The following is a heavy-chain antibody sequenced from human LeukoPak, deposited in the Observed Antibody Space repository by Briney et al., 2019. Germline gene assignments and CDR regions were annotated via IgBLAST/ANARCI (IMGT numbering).Heavy chain of an antibody. D-gene: IGHD3-22*01. J-gene: IGHJ4*02. V-gene: IGHV4-34*01. CDR2: INHSGST. Sequence: SETLSLTCAVYGGSFSGYYWSWIRQPPGKGLEWIGEINHSGSTNYNPSLKSRVTISVDTSKNQFSLKLSSVTAADTAVYYCAREGPGYYYDSSGYYLIPYFDYWGQGTLVTVSS. CDR3: AREGPGYYYDSSGYYLIPYFDY. CDR1: GGSFSGYY.